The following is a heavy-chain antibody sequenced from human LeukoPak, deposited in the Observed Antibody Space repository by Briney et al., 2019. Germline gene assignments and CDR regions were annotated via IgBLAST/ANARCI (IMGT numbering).Heavy chain of an antibody. D-gene: IGHD3-10*01. V-gene: IGHV4-39*01. CDR2: IYYSGNT. CDR3: ARLKEGIYY. Sequence: SETLSLTCAVSGGSITGSSYFWGWIRQPPGKGLEWIGSIYYSGNTYYNPSLKSRVTISVDTSKNQFSLKLSPVTAADTAVYYSARLKEGIYYWGPGTLVTVSS. CDR1: GGSITGSSYF. J-gene: IGHJ4*02.